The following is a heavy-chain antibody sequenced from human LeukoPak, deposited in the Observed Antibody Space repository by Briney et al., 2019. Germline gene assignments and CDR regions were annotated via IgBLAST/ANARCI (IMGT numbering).Heavy chain of an antibody. CDR3: ARQMTNRAFDI. CDR2: IYYSGST. V-gene: IGHV4-31*03. J-gene: IGHJ3*02. CDR1: GGSISSGGYY. Sequence: SETLSLTCTVSGGSISSGGYYWSWIRQHPGKGLEWIGYIYYSGSTYYNPSLKSRVTISVDTSKNQFSLKLSSVTAADTAVYYCARQMTNRAFDIWGQGTMVTVSS. D-gene: IGHD4-17*01.